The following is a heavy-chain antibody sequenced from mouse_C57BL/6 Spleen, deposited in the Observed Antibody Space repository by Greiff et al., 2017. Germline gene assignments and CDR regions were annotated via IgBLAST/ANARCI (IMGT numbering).Heavy chain of an antibody. V-gene: IGHV1-15*01. CDR1: GYTFTDYE. CDR3: TRRARYYAMDY. J-gene: IGHJ4*01. Sequence: VQLRQSGAELVRPGASVTLSCKASGYTFTDYEMHWVKQTPVHGLEWIGAIDPETGGTAYNQKFKGKAILTADKSSSTAYMELRSLTSEDSAVYYCTRRARYYAMDYWGQGTSVTVSS. CDR2: IDPETGGT. D-gene: IGHD3-3*01.